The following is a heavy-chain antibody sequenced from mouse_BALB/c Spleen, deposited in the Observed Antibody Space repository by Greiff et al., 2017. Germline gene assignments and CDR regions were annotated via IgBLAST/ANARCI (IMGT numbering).Heavy chain of an antibody. CDR3: ARGLDWYFDV. Sequence: DVKLVESGGGLVKPGGSLKLSCAASGFTFSDYYMYWVRQTPEKRLEWVATISDGGSYTYYPDSVKGRFTISRDNAKNNLYLQMSSLKSEDTAMYYCARGLDWYFDVWGAGTTVTVSS. CDR2: ISDGGSYT. J-gene: IGHJ1*01. V-gene: IGHV5-4*02. D-gene: IGHD4-1*01. CDR1: GFTFSDYY.